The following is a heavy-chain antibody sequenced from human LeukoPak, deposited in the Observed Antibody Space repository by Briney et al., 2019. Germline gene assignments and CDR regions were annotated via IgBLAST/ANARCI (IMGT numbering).Heavy chain of an antibody. V-gene: IGHV3-23*01. D-gene: IGHD2-2*01. J-gene: IGHJ4*02. Sequence: GGSLRLSCVGSGFAFGNYAMNWVRQAPGKGLEWVAAISGRGGDTFYADSVKGRFTFSRDNSKNTMFLQMNSLRAEDTAVYYCAKDAILKYCSSTSCHRGQGTLVTVSS. CDR2: ISGRGGDT. CDR3: AKDAILKYCSSTSCH. CDR1: GFAFGNYA.